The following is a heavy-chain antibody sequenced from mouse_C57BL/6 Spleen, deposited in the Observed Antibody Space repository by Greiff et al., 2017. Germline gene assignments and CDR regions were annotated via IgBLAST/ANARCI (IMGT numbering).Heavy chain of an antibody. Sequence: QVQLQQPGAELVMPGASVKLSCKASGYTFTSYWMHWVKQRPGQGLEWIGEMDPSDSYTNYNQKFKGKSTLTVDKSSSTAYMQLSSLTSEDSAVYYCARVTTVVGGAMDYWGQGTSVTVSS. D-gene: IGHD1-1*01. CDR2: MDPSDSYT. CDR1: GYTFTSYW. V-gene: IGHV1-69*01. J-gene: IGHJ4*01. CDR3: ARVTTVVGGAMDY.